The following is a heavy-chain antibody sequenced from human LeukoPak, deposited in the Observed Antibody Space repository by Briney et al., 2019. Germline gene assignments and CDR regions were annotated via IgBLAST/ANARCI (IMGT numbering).Heavy chain of an antibody. V-gene: IGHV3-48*01. D-gene: IGHD3-22*01. Sequence: PGGSLRLSCAASGFTFSSYSMNWVRQAPGKGLEWVSYISSSSSTIYYADSVKGRFTISRDNAKNSLYLQMNSLRAEDTAVYYCARDYYDTSGYYYSTCWGQGTLVTVSS. CDR2: ISSSSSTI. CDR1: GFTFSSYS. CDR3: ARDYYDTSGYYYSTC. J-gene: IGHJ4*02.